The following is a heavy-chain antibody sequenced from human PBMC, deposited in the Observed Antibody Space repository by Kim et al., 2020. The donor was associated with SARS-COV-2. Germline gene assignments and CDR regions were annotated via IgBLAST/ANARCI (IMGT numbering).Heavy chain of an antibody. V-gene: IGHV4-34*01. J-gene: IGHJ1*01. Sequence: STPSLKSRVTISVDTSKNQFSLKLSSVTAADTAVYYCARPSMVRGVYFQHWGQGTLVTVSS. D-gene: IGHD3-10*01. CDR3: ARPSMVRGVYFQH.